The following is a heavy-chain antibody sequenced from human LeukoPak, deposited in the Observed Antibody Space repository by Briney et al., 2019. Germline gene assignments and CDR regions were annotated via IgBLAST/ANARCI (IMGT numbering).Heavy chain of an antibody. V-gene: IGHV4-38-2*01. CDR3: VRVWGSSDAFDI. J-gene: IGHJ3*02. Sequence: SETLSLTCAVSGYSISRGYFWGWIRQPPGKGLEWIASIYHSGTTYYNPSLKSRVTISVDTSKNQFSLKLTSVTAADTAVYYCVRVWGSSDAFDIWGQGTMVTVSS. CDR2: IYHSGTT. CDR1: GYSISRGYF. D-gene: IGHD7-27*01.